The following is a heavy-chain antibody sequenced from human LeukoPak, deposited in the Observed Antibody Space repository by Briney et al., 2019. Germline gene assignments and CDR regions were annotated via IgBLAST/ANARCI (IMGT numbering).Heavy chain of an antibody. CDR1: GYTFTDYY. Sequence: ASVKVSCKASGYTFTDYYIHWVRQAPGQGLEWMGRVNPKNGGTDYAREFQGRVTMTRDMSISTAYMELSRLKSDDTAVYYCARVXTWFQGGNNGAXYXMXVXXKGTXXTV. V-gene: IGHV1-2*06. CDR3: ARVXTWFQGGNNGAXYXMXV. D-gene: IGHD3-10*01. CDR2: VNPKNGGT. J-gene: IGHJ6*03.